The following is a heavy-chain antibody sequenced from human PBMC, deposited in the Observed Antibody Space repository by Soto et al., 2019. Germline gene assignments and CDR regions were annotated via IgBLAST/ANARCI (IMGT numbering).Heavy chain of an antibody. D-gene: IGHD3-22*01. CDR2: INPSGGST. V-gene: IGHV1-46*01. CDR1: GYTFTSYY. CDR3: ARGTDYYDSSGYYYQTKPFDY. J-gene: IGHJ4*02. Sequence: ASVKVSCTASGYTFTSYYMHWVRQAPGQGLEWMGIINPSGGSTSYAQKFQGRVTMTRDTSTSTVYMELSSLRSEDTAVYYCARGTDYYDSSGYYYQTKPFDYWGQGTLVTVSS.